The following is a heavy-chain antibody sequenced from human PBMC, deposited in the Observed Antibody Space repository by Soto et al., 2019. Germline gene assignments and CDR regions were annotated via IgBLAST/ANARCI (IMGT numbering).Heavy chain of an antibody. V-gene: IGHV3-30*18. CDR3: AKDRGPSPRPPDSLDI. CDR2: ISHDGKKD. J-gene: IGHJ3*02. D-gene: IGHD3-16*01. CDR1: GFTFRSFG. Sequence: QMQLAESGGNVVQPGRSLRLSCLASGFTFRSFGMHWVRQAPGKGLEWVATISHDGKKDYYADSVKGRFTVPRDNSRDSVYLEMDSVKVDDSAVYYCAKDRGPSPRPPDSLDIWGQGTVVTVSS.